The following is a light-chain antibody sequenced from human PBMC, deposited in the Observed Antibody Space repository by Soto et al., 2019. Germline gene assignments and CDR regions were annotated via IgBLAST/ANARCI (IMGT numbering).Light chain of an antibody. CDR3: GADHGSGSNFVMV. V-gene: IGLV9-49*01. Sequence: QSVLTQPPSASASLGASVTLTCTLSSGYSNYKVDWYQQRPGKGPRFEMRVGTGGIVGSKGDGIPDRFSVLGSGLNRYLTIKNIQEEDESDYHCGADHGSGSNFVMVFGGGTKLTVL. CDR2: VGTGGIVG. J-gene: IGLJ2*01. CDR1: SGYSNYK.